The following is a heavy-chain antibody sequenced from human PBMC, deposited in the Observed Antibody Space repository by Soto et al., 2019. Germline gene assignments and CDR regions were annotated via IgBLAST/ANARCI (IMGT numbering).Heavy chain of an antibody. CDR3: GRDYGDYVPRNDY. CDR1: GFTFSSYS. D-gene: IGHD4-17*01. J-gene: IGHJ4*02. CDR2: ISSSDINI. Sequence: EVQLVESGGGLIQPGGSLRLSCAASGFTFSSYSMNWVRQAPGKGLEWISYISSSDINIYYADSVKGRFTISRDIAKNSLYLQMNSLRAEDTAVYYCGRDYGDYVPRNDYWGQGTLVTVSS. V-gene: IGHV3-48*01.